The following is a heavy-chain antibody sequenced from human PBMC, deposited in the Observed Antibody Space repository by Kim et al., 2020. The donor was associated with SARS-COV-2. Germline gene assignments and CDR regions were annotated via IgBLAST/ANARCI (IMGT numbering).Heavy chain of an antibody. CDR3: ARGYSSSGTPTDY. Sequence: ASVKVSCKASGYTFTSFHMHWVRQAPGQGLEWLGVIHCRGGDTKYAQKFQGRVLMTTDTSTSTVYMEVSNLRSDDTAVYYCARGYSSSGTPTDYWGQGTLVTVSS. J-gene: IGHJ4*02. CDR1: GYTFTSFH. V-gene: IGHV1-46*01. D-gene: IGHD3-22*01. CDR2: IHCRGGDT.